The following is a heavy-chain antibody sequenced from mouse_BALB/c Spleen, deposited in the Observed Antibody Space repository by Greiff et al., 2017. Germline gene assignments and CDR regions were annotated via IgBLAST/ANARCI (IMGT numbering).Heavy chain of an antibody. CDR3: ARGYGSNFDY. V-gene: IGHV1-7*01. D-gene: IGHD1-1*01. Sequence: QVQLKESGAELAKPGASVKMSCKASGYTFTSYWMHWVKQRPGQGLEWIGYINPSTGYTEYNQKFKDKATLTAEKSSSTAYMQLSSLTSDDSAVYFCARGYGSNFDYWGQGTTLTVSS. CDR2: INPSTGYT. CDR1: GYTFTSYW. J-gene: IGHJ2*01.